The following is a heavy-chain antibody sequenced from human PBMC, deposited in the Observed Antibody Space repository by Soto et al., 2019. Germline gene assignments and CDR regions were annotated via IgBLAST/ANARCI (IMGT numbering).Heavy chain of an antibody. V-gene: IGHV3-74*01. CDR2: IKSDGSST. Sequence: EVQLVESGGGLVQPGGSLGLSCAASGFTFSSYWMHWVRQAPGKGLVWVSRIKSDGSSTSYADSVKGRFTISRDNAKNTLYLQMNSLRAEDTAVYYCARGGSSSWFRGLDYWGQGTLVTVSS. CDR3: ARGGSSSWFRGLDY. D-gene: IGHD6-13*01. J-gene: IGHJ4*02. CDR1: GFTFSSYW.